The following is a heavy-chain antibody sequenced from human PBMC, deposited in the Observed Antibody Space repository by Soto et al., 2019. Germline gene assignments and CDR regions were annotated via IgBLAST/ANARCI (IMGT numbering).Heavy chain of an antibody. J-gene: IGHJ4*02. D-gene: IGHD3-3*01. CDR3: ARNPYVFWSGYPYYFDY. CDR1: GGSISSSSYY. V-gene: IGHV4-39*01. CDR2: IYYSGST. Sequence: SETLSLTCTVSGGSISSSSYYWGWIRQPPGKGLEWIGSIYYSGSTYYNPSLKSRVTISVDTSKNQFSLKLSSVTAADTAVYYCARNPYVFWSGYPYYFDYWGQGTLVTVSS.